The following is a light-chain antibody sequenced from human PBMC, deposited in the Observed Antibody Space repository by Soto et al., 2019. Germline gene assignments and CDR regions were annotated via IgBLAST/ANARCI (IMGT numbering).Light chain of an antibody. J-gene: IGKJ1*01. CDR2: DAS. CDR3: QQYENYWT. CDR1: QSISNH. Sequence: DIQMTQSPSSLSASVEDRVIITCRASQSISNHLNWYHQKPGKAPKLLIYDASNLESGVPSRFSGSGSGTEFTLTISSLQPEDFGIYYCQQYENYWTFGQGTKVDI. V-gene: IGKV1-5*01.